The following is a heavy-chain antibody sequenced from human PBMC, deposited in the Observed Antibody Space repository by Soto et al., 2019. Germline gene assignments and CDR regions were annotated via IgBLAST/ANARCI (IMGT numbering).Heavy chain of an antibody. D-gene: IGHD4-17*01. CDR1: GGSISSYY. Sequence: PSETLSLTCTVSGGSISSYYWSWIRQPPGKGLEWIGEINHSGSTYYNPSLKSRVTISVDTSKNQFSLKLSSVTAADTAVYYCARHSHYGTYYFDYWGQGTLVTVSS. V-gene: IGHV4-34*01. CDR3: ARHSHYGTYYFDY. J-gene: IGHJ4*02. CDR2: INHSGST.